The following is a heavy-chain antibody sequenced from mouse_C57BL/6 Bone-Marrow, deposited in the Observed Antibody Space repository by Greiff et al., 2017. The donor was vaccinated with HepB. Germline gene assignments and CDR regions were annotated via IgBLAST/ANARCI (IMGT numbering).Heavy chain of an antibody. D-gene: IGHD2-14*01. Sequence: DVQLVESGGDLVKPGGSLKLSCAASGFTFSTSGMSWVRQTPDRRLEWVATISTGGTYTYYADSVKGRFTISRDTAKRTLFLQMSSLKSEDTAIYYCARDRFDYYFDYWGQGTTLTVSS. CDR2: ISTGGTYT. CDR1: GFTFSTSG. J-gene: IGHJ2*01. CDR3: ARDRFDYYFDY. V-gene: IGHV5-6*01.